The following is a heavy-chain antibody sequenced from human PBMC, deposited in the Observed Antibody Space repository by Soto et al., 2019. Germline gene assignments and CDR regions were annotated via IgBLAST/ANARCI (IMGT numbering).Heavy chain of an antibody. CDR1: GGSFSGYR. CDR3: ARVATLQLWLDWYFDL. D-gene: IGHD5-18*01. V-gene: IGHV4-34*01. Sequence: SETLSLTCAVSGGSFSGYRWSRIRQPPGKGLEWSGRINHSRSTNYKPSLNTRVTISVDTSKNQFSLKLSPVTATDTAPQYVARVATLQLWLDWYFDLWGRGTLGTVSS. CDR2: INHSRST. J-gene: IGHJ2*01.